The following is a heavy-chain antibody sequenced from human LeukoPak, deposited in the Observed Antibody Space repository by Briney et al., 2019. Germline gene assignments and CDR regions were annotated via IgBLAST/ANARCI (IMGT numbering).Heavy chain of an antibody. J-gene: IGHJ3*02. D-gene: IGHD3-22*01. CDR1: GFTFSIYN. CDR3: VKVGGSGYYPDI. CDR2: ISSSSSYI. Sequence: PGGSLRLSCAASGFTFSIYNMNWVRQAPGKGLEWVSSISSSSSYIYYADSVKGRFTISRDNAKNSLYLQMNSLRAEDTAVYYCVKVGGSGYYPDIWGQGTMVTVSS. V-gene: IGHV3-21*01.